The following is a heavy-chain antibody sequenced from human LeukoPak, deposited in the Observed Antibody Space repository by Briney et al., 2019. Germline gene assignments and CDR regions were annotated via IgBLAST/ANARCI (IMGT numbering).Heavy chain of an antibody. CDR1: GGSISSSSYY. D-gene: IGHD5-24*01. J-gene: IGHJ4*02. CDR3: ARQTVEMATISYVDY. V-gene: IGHV4-39*01. CDR2: IYYGGST. Sequence: SETLSLTCTVSGGSISSSSYYWGWIRQPPGKGLEWIGSIYYGGSTYYNPSLKSRVTISVDTSKNQFSLKLSSVTAADTAVYYCARQTVEMATISYVDYWGQGTLVTVSS.